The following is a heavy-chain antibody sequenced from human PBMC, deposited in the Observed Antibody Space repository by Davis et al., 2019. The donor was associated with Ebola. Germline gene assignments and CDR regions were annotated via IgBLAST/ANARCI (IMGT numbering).Heavy chain of an antibody. CDR3: AKYWSGSYYGIDY. Sequence: GESLKISCAASGFTFSSYAMSWVRQAPGKGLEWVSAISGSGGSTYYADSVKGRFTISRDNSKNTLYLQMNSLRAEDTAVYYCAKYWSGSYYGIDYWGQGTLVTVSS. CDR1: GFTFSSYA. D-gene: IGHD1-26*01. V-gene: IGHV3-23*01. CDR2: ISGSGGST. J-gene: IGHJ4*02.